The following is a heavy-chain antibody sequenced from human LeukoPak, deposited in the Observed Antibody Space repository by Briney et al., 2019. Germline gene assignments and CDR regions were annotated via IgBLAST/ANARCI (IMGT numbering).Heavy chain of an antibody. D-gene: IGHD2-15*01. CDR2: IYYSGST. CDR3: ARGAICSGGSCYPGAFDI. Sequence: PSETLSLTCTVSGGSISSYYWSWVRQPPGKGLEWIGYIYYSGSTNYNPSLKSRVTISVDTSKNQFSLKLSSVTAADTAVYYCARGAICSGGSCYPGAFDIWGQGTMVTVSS. J-gene: IGHJ3*02. V-gene: IGHV4-59*01. CDR1: GGSISSYY.